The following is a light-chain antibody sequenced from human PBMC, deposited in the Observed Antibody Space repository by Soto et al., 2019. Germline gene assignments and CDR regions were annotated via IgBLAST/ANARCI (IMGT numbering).Light chain of an antibody. CDR3: NSYTSSNTYV. Sequence: VLTQPASVSGSPGQSITISCTGTSSDVGAYTYVSWYQHRPGKAPKLMIYDVNNRPSGISDRFSGSKSGNTASLTFSGLQAEDEADYYCNSYTSSNTYVFGTGTKVTVL. V-gene: IGLV2-14*03. CDR1: SSDVGAYTY. CDR2: DVN. J-gene: IGLJ1*01.